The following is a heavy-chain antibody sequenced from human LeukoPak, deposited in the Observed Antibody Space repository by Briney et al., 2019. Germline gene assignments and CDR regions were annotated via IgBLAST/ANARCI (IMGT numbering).Heavy chain of an antibody. V-gene: IGHV4-31*03. CDR2: IYYSGST. Sequence: SETLSLTCTVSGGSISSGGYYWSWIRQHPGKGLEWIGYIYYSGSTYYNPSLKSRVTISVDTSKNQFSLKLSSVTAADTAVYYCARGGYDFWSGPGYGMDVWGQGTTVTVSS. D-gene: IGHD3-3*01. CDR1: GGSISSGGYY. J-gene: IGHJ6*02. CDR3: ARGGYDFWSGPGYGMDV.